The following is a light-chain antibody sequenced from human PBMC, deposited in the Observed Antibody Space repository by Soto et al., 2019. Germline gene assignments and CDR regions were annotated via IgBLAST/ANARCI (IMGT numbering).Light chain of an antibody. CDR1: QSLNSL. V-gene: IGKV1-5*03. Sequence: DVQMRQSPATLSATVGDRVTITCRASQSLNSLLAWYQQKPGRAPKLLIYKASSLESGVPSRFSGSGSGTEFTLTICSLQPDDFATYYCQQHNSYSLTFGGGTKVDI. CDR3: QQHNSYSLT. CDR2: KAS. J-gene: IGKJ4*01.